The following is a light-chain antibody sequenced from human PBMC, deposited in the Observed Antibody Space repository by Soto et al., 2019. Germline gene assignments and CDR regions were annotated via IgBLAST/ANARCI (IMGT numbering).Light chain of an antibody. CDR1: QSIDNY. V-gene: IGKV1-39*01. CDR2: TAS. J-gene: IGKJ4*01. CDR3: QQSYSMTT. Sequence: DIQMTQSPSSLSASVGDRVTITCRTSQSIDNYLNWYQQKPGKAPKLLIYTASSLQSGVPSRFSGSGSRTDFTLTISSLQPEDFATYYCQQSYSMTTFGGGTKVEIK.